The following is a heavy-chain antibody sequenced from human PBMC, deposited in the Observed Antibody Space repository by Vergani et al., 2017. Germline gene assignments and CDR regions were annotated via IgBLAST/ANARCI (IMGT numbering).Heavy chain of an antibody. J-gene: IGHJ6*03. V-gene: IGHV4-59*01. CDR3: ARIRKRYYYVDV. CDR1: GGSISSYY. D-gene: IGHD3-3*01. CDR2: IYYSGST. Sequence: QVQLQESGPGLVKPSETLSLTCTVSGGSISSYYWSWIRQPPGKGLEWIGYIYYSGSTNYNPSLKSRVTISVDTSKNQFSLTLSSVNAADTAVYYCARIRKRYYYVDVGGKGTTVTVSS.